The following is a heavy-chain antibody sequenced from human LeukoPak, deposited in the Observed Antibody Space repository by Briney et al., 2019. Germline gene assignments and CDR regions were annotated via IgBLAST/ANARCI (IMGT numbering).Heavy chain of an antibody. J-gene: IGHJ4*02. CDR1: GGSISSYY. V-gene: IGHV4-59*01. CDR3: ARGYYYDSSGYYSDY. Sequence: PSETLSLTCTVSGGSISSYYWRWIRQPPGKGLEWIGYIYYSGSTNYNPSLKSRVTISVDTSKNQFSLKLSSVTAADTAVYYCARGYYYDSSGYYSDYWGQGTLVTVSS. D-gene: IGHD3-22*01. CDR2: IYYSGST.